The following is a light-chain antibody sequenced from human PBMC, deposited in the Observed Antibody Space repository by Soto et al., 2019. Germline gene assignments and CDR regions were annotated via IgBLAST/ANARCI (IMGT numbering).Light chain of an antibody. J-gene: IGLJ7*01. Sequence: QSVLTQPPSASGTPGQRVTISCAGSSPNIGSNTVNWYQQLPGTAPKLLIYSNNQRPSGVPDRFSGSKSGTSASLAISGLQSEDEADYYCAAWDDSLTAVVFGGGTQLTVL. CDR2: SNN. CDR1: SPNIGSNT. V-gene: IGLV1-44*01. CDR3: AAWDDSLTAVV.